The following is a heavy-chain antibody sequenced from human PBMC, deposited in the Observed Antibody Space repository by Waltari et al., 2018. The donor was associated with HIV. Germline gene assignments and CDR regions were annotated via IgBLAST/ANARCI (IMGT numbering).Heavy chain of an antibody. D-gene: IGHD6-19*01. CDR3: AKVGSSGPLDH. CDR1: GFTFSSFA. V-gene: IGHV3-33*08. Sequence: QVHLVESGGGVVQPGRSLRLSCVASGFTFSSFAMHWVRQSPGRGREWVAGIWYDGSNENYADSVKGRFTISRDNSMDTLYLEMMSLRADDTAKYYCAKVGSSGPLDHWGQGTLVTVSP. CDR2: IWYDGSNE. J-gene: IGHJ4*02.